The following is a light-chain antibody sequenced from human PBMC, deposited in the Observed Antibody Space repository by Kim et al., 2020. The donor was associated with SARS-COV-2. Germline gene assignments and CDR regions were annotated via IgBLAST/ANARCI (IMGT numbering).Light chain of an antibody. Sequence: SASVGDRVTITCRASQSISSWLAWYQQKPGKAPKLLIYDASSLESGVPSRFSGSGSGTEFTLTISSLQPDDFATYYCQQYNSYAWTFGQGTKVYIK. J-gene: IGKJ1*01. CDR3: QQYNSYAWT. V-gene: IGKV1-5*01. CDR1: QSISSW. CDR2: DAS.